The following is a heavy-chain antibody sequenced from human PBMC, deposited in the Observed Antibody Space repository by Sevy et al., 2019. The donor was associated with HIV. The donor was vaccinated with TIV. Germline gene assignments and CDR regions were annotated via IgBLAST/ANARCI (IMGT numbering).Heavy chain of an antibody. J-gene: IGHJ3*01. Sequence: GGSLRLSCTASGFTFTNYYMSWVRQAPGKGLEWVANLNQDGSQKYYVDSVKGRFTISRDNPKNSLYLQMNGLRVEDSAVYYCARLTPYNILTGSRLGTDGLDFWGQGTMVTVSS. CDR2: LNQDGSQK. D-gene: IGHD3-9*01. CDR1: GFTFTNYY. V-gene: IGHV3-7*01. CDR3: ARLTPYNILTGSRLGTDGLDF.